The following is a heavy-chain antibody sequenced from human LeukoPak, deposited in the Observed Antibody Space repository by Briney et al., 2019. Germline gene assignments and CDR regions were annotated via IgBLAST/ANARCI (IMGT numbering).Heavy chain of an antibody. J-gene: IGHJ4*02. Sequence: GGSLRLSCAASGFTFSSYGMNWARQAPGKGLEWVSYISYSSSTIYYADSVKGRFTISRDNGKNSPYLQMNSLRAEDTAVYYCARDRLHYGEYEKTFDYWGQGTLVTVSS. CDR3: ARDRLHYGEYEKTFDY. CDR2: ISYSSSTI. V-gene: IGHV3-48*01. D-gene: IGHD4-17*01. CDR1: GFTFSSYG.